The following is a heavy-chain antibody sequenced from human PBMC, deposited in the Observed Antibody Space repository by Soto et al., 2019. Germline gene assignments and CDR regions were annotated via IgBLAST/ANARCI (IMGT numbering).Heavy chain of an antibody. V-gene: IGHV5-10-1*01. D-gene: IGHD3-22*01. CDR1: GYSFAGYW. CDR3: ARQIYDSDTGPNFQYYFDS. Sequence: GESLKISCKGSGYSFAGYWITWVRQKPGKGLEWMGRIDPSDSQTYYSPSFRGHVTISVTKSITTVFLQWSSLRASDTAMYYCARQIYDSDTGPNFQYYFDSWGRGAPVTVSS. CDR2: IDPSDSQT. J-gene: IGHJ4*02.